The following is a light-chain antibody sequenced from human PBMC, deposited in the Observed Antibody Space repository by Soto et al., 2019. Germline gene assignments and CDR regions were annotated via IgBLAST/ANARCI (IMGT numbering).Light chain of an antibody. CDR3: CSYAGARV. J-gene: IGLJ3*02. CDR2: EVS. CDR1: SSDVGNYNL. Sequence: QSALTQPASVSGSPGQSITISCTGTSSDVGNYNLVSWYQQYPGKAPKLMIYEVSKRPSGVSNRFSGSKSGNTASLTISGLQTEDEADYYCCSYAGARVFGGGTKLTVL. V-gene: IGLV2-23*02.